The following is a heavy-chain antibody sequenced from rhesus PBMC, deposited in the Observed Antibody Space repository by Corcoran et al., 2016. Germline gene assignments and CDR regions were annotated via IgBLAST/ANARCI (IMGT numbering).Heavy chain of an antibody. J-gene: IGHJ2*01. CDR1: GYSISSGYY. Sequence: QVQLQESGPGLVKPSETQSLTCAVSGYSISSGYYWGWIRQPPGKGLEWIGSSYGSGGSNSLNPSLKSRVTLSVDTSKNQFSLKLSSVTAADTAVYYCARVGSSWSEWDTVGTEWYFDLWGPGTPITISS. D-gene: IGHD5-42*01. CDR3: ARVGSSWSEWDTVGTEWYFDL. CDR2: SYGSGGSN. V-gene: IGHV4S14*01.